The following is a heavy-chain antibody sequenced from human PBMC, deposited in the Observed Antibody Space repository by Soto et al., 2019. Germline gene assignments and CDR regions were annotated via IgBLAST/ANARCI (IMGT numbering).Heavy chain of an antibody. D-gene: IGHD3-22*01. Sequence: GPTLVNPTQTLTLTCTFSGFSLSTSGMCVSWIRQPPGKALEWLALIDWDDDKYYSTSLKTRLTISKDTSKNQVVLTMTNMDPVDTATYYCARSPNQNYYDSSGPLDYWGQGTLVTVSS. V-gene: IGHV2-70*01. J-gene: IGHJ4*02. CDR3: ARSPNQNYYDSSGPLDY. CDR1: GFSLSTSGMC. CDR2: IDWDDDK.